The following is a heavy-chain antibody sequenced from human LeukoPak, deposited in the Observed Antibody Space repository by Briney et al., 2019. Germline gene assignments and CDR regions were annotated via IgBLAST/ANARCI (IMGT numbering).Heavy chain of an antibody. CDR1: GGTFSSYA. J-gene: IGHJ6*03. CDR2: IIPIFGTA. Sequence: SVKVSCKASGGTFSSYAISWVRQAPGQGLEWRGGIIPIFGTANYAQKFQGRVTITTDESTGTAYMELSSLRSEDTAVYYCARTWVATTTGYYYYYMDVWGKGTTVTVSS. CDR3: ARTWVATTTGYYYYYMDV. V-gene: IGHV1-69*05. D-gene: IGHD5-24*01.